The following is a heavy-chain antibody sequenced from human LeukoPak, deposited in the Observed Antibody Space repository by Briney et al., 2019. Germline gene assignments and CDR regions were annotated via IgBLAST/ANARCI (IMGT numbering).Heavy chain of an antibody. Sequence: TSETLSLTCAVYGGSFSGYYWSWVRQAPGKGLEWVSGINWNGGSTGYADSVKGRFTISRDNAKNSLYLQMNSLRAEDTAVYYCARELNGSGSYYYYFDYWGQGTLVTVSS. CDR1: GGSFSGYY. D-gene: IGHD3-10*01. CDR3: ARELNGSGSYYYYFDY. CDR2: INWNGGST. J-gene: IGHJ4*02. V-gene: IGHV3-20*04.